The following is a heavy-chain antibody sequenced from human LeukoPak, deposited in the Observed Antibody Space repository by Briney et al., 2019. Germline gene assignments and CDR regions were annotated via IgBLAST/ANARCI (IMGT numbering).Heavy chain of an antibody. D-gene: IGHD1-26*01. Sequence: PSETLSLTCTVSGGSISSSTYCWGWIRQPPGKGLEWIGSIYYSGSTYYNPSHKSRVTISVDTSKNQFSLSLSSGTAADTAVYHCARHSGIGMAQLYFDYWGQGTLVTVSS. CDR1: GGSISSSTYC. CDR3: ARHSGIGMAQLYFDY. J-gene: IGHJ4*02. V-gene: IGHV4-39*01. CDR2: IYYSGST.